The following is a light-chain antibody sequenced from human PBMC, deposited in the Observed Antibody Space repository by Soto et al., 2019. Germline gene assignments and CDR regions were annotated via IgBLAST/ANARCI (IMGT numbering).Light chain of an antibody. Sequence: EIVLTQSPGTLSLSPGERATLSCRASQSVSSSSLAWYQQKPGQAPRLLIYGASSRATGIPDRFSGSGSGTDFTLNISRLEHEDFAVYYCQQYGSSPLTFGGGTKVEIK. CDR1: QSVSSSS. CDR2: GAS. CDR3: QQYGSSPLT. V-gene: IGKV3-20*01. J-gene: IGKJ4*01.